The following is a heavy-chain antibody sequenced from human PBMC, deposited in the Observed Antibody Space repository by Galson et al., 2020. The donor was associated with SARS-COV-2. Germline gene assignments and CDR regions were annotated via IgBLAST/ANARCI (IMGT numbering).Heavy chain of an antibody. V-gene: IGHV4-39*01. Sequence: SETLSLTCTVSGGSISSSSYYWGWIRQPPGKGLEWIGSIYYSGSTYYNPSLKSRVTISVDTSKNQFSLKLSSVTAADTAVYYCARQRPNRITMILVVISPGWFDPWGQGTLVTVSS. CDR2: IYYSGST. D-gene: IGHD3-22*01. CDR1: GGSISSSSYY. CDR3: ARQRPNRITMILVVISPGWFDP. J-gene: IGHJ5*02.